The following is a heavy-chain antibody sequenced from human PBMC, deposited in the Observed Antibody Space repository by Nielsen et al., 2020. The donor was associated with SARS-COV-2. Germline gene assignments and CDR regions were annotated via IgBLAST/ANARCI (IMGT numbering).Heavy chain of an antibody. Sequence: ASVKVSCKTSGYTFTGYYMHWGRQAPGQGLEWMGRINPNSGGTDYAQKFQGRVTVTRDTSISTAYMELNRLTSDDTAVYHCARGAIVLLVSAIDYWGQGTPVTVSS. V-gene: IGHV1-2*06. J-gene: IGHJ4*02. CDR2: INPNSGGT. D-gene: IGHD2-15*01. CDR3: ARGAIVLLVSAIDY. CDR1: GYTFTGYY.